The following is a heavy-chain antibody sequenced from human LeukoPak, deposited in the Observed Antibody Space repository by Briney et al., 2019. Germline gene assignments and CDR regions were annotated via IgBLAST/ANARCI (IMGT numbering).Heavy chain of an antibody. V-gene: IGHV3-21*01. D-gene: IGHD4-23*01. Sequence: GGTLRLSCAASGFTFSSYSMNWVRQAPGKGLEWVSSISSSSSYIYYADSVKGRCTISRDNAKNSLYLQMNSLRAEDTAVYYCARDGKVWLAYYGMDVWGQGTTVTVSS. CDR1: GFTFSSYS. J-gene: IGHJ6*02. CDR2: ISSSSSYI. CDR3: ARDGKVWLAYYGMDV.